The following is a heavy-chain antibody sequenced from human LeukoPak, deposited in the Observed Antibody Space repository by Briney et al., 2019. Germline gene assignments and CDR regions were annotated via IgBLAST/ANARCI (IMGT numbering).Heavy chain of an antibody. V-gene: IGHV4-39*07. CDR2: NHYDGAS. J-gene: IGHJ4*02. CDR3: ARGVNIAAAQYGY. Sequence: KASETLSLTCSVSGGSISGRRYYWGWIPQPPGRGLEWIGSNHYDGASYYNPSLKSPVTMAVDTNKNQFSLKLITVTAADTAVYYCARGVNIAAAQYGYWGQGTLVTVSS. CDR1: GGSISGRRYY. D-gene: IGHD6-13*01.